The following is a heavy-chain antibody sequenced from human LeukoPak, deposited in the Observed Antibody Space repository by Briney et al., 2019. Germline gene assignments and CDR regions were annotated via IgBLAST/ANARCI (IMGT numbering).Heavy chain of an antibody. CDR2: INPNSGGT. V-gene: IGHV1-2*02. CDR1: GYTFTGYY. Sequence: GASVEVSCKASGYTFTGYYMHWVRQAPGQGLEWMGWINPNSGGTNYAQKFQGRVTMTRDTSISTAYMELSRLRSDDTAVYYCARIAAAGTVHWFDPWGQGTLVTVSS. CDR3: ARIAAAGTVHWFDP. D-gene: IGHD6-13*01. J-gene: IGHJ5*02.